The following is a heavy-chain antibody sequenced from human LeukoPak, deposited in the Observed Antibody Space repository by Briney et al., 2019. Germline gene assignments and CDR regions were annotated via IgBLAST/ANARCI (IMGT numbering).Heavy chain of an antibody. D-gene: IGHD6-13*01. CDR2: IKQEGREK. V-gene: IGHV3-7*01. Sequence: GGSLRLSCAASGFTLSTYWMSWVRQAPGKGLEWVANIKQEGREKYSVDSVKGRFTISRDKAKNSLYLQMNSLRAEDTAMYYCARDSAGNDYWGQGTLVTVSS. CDR3: ARDSAGNDY. J-gene: IGHJ4*02. CDR1: GFTLSTYW.